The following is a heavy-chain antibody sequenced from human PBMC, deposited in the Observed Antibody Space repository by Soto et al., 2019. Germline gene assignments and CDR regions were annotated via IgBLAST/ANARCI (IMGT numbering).Heavy chain of an antibody. J-gene: IGHJ6*02. CDR2: IIPIFGTA. Sequence: QVQLVQSGAEVKKPGSSVKVSCKASGGTFSSYAISWVRQAPGQGLEWMGGIIPIFGTANYAQKFQGRVTITADESTSTAYMELSSLRSEDTAVYYCARAISWIFGVGTQRYGMDVWGQGTTVTVSS. V-gene: IGHV1-69*01. D-gene: IGHD3-3*01. CDR3: ARAISWIFGVGTQRYGMDV. CDR1: GGTFSSYA.